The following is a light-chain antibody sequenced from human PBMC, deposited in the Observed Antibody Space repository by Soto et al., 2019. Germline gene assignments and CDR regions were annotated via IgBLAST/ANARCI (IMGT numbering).Light chain of an antibody. Sequence: DIQMTQSPSTLSASVGDRVTITCRASQRISSWLAWYQQKPGKAPKLLIYDASSLESAVPSRFSGSGSGTEFNLTIRSLQPDDFATYYCQQYTSYSYGFCQGTQLEIK. CDR2: DAS. V-gene: IGKV1-5*01. CDR1: QRISSW. J-gene: IGKJ2*03. CDR3: QQYTSYSYG.